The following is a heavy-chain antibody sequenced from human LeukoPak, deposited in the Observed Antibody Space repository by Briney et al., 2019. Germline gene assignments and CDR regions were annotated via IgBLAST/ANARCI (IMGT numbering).Heavy chain of an antibody. Sequence: GGSLRLSCTASGFTFSSYAMNWVRQAPGKGLEWVSGIGAGGTFTYYADSVKGRFTISRDNSRNTLYLQMNSLRADDTAVYYCARDLELNYGDYVVLDYWGQGTPVTVSS. CDR2: IGAGGTFT. V-gene: IGHV3-23*01. CDR3: ARDLELNYGDYVVLDY. J-gene: IGHJ4*02. D-gene: IGHD4-17*01. CDR1: GFTFSSYA.